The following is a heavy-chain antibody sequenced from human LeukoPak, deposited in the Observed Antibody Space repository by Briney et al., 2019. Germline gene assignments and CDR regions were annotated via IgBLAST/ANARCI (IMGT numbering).Heavy chain of an antibody. D-gene: IGHD6-19*01. CDR2: INPNSGGT. J-gene: IGHJ4*02. V-gene: IGHV1-2*02. CDR3: ARDPPGVAGTSSFDY. Sequence: ASVKVSCKASGYTFTGYYMHWVRQAPGQGLEWMGWINPNSGGTNYAQKFQGRVTMTRDMSTSTVYMELSSLRSEDTAVYYCARDPPGVAGTSSFDYWGQGTLVTVSS. CDR1: GYTFTGYY.